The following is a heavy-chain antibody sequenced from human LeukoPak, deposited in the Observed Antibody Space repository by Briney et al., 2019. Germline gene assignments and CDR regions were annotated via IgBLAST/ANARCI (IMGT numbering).Heavy chain of an antibody. Sequence: GASVKVSCKASGYTFIGYYMHWVRQAPGQGLEWMGWINPNSGGTNYAQKFQDRVTMTRDTSISTVYMKLSRLTVDDTAVYYCARDHDWGVDYWGQGTLVTVSS. CDR2: INPNSGGT. J-gene: IGHJ4*02. D-gene: IGHD7-27*01. V-gene: IGHV1-2*02. CDR1: GYTFIGYY. CDR3: ARDHDWGVDY.